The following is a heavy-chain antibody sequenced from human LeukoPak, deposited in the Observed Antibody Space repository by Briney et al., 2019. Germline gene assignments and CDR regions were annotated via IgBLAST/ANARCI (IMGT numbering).Heavy chain of an antibody. J-gene: IGHJ4*02. V-gene: IGHV4-39*01. D-gene: IGHD1-26*01. CDR1: GASISGSGYY. Sequence: SETLSLTCAVSGASISGSGYYWGWIRQPPGKGLEWIGNIYYSGSTYYNASLQSRVTISIDTSKNQFSLRMNSVTAADTAMYYCAKSGGYGLIDYWGQGTLVTVSS. CDR3: AKSGGYGLIDY. CDR2: IYYSGST.